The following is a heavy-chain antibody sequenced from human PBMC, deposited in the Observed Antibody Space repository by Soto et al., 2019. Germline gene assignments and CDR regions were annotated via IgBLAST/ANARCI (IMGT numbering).Heavy chain of an antibody. J-gene: IGHJ6*02. CDR2: INPNSGGT. Sequence: ASVKVSCKASGYTFTGYYMHWVRQAPGQGLEWRGWINPNSGGTNYAQKFQGWVTMTRDTSISTAYMELSRLRSDDTAVYYCARANHDSSGYYYGRSYYYYGMDVWGQGTTVT. CDR1: GYTFTGYY. CDR3: ARANHDSSGYYYGRSYYYYGMDV. V-gene: IGHV1-2*04. D-gene: IGHD3-22*01.